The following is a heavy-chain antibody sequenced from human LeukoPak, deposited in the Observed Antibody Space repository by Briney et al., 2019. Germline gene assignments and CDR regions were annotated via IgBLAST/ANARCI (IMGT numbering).Heavy chain of an antibody. D-gene: IGHD2-8*02. CDR1: GFTFSSYA. Sequence: TGGSLRLSCAASGFTFSSYAMSWVRQAPGKGLEWVSATIGSGGNTYYSDSVKGRFTISRDNSKNTLYLQMNSLRAEDTAVYYCAKGPTYSTGYYFDYWGQGTLVTVSS. V-gene: IGHV3-23*01. CDR2: TIGSGGNT. CDR3: AKGPTYSTGYYFDY. J-gene: IGHJ4*02.